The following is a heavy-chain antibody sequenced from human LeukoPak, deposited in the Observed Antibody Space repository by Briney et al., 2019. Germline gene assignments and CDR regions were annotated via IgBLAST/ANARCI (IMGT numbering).Heavy chain of an antibody. J-gene: IGHJ6*03. CDR1: GGSFSGYY. CDR2: INHSGST. D-gene: IGHD6-13*01. Sequence: SETLSLTCAVYGGSFSGYYWSWIRQPPGKGLEWIGEINHSGSTNYNPSLKSRVTISADTSKNQFSLKLSSVTAADTAVYYCARDQVAAAVSYYYYYYMDVWGKGTTVTVSS. V-gene: IGHV4-34*01. CDR3: ARDQVAAAVSYYYYYYMDV.